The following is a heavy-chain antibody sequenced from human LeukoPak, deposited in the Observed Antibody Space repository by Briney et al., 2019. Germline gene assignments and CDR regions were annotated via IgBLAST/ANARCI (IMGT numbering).Heavy chain of an antibody. CDR2: INHSGST. CDR1: GGSFSGYY. D-gene: IGHD3-22*01. CDR3: ASCGSSYYERWFDP. V-gene: IGHV4-34*01. J-gene: IGHJ5*02. Sequence: SETLSLTCAVYGGSFSGYYWSWIRQPPGKGLEWIGEINHSGSTNYNPPLKSRVTISVDTSKNQFSLKLSSVTAADTAVYYCASCGSSYYERWFDPWGQGILVTVSS.